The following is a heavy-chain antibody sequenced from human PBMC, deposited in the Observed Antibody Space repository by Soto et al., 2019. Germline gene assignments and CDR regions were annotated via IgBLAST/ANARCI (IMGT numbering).Heavy chain of an antibody. V-gene: IGHV3-23*01. D-gene: IGHD2-2*01. Sequence: HPGGSMRLSCAASGFTFSSHAMSWVRQAPGKGLEWVSAISGSGGSTYYADSVKGRFTISRDNAKNSLYLQMNSLRAEDTAVYYCASASRDAYRWGQGPLVTASS. CDR3: ASASRDAYR. J-gene: IGHJ4*02. CDR2: ISGSGGST. CDR1: GFTFSSHA.